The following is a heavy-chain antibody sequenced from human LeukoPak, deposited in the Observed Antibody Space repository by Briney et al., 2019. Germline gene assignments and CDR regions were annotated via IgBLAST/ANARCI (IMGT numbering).Heavy chain of an antibody. CDR3: ARSVAGTHYYYYYMDV. J-gene: IGHJ6*03. CDR1: GGSISSYY. Sequence: SETLSLTCTVSGGSISSYYWSWIRQPAGKGLEWIGRIYTSGSTNYNPSLKGRVTMSVDTSKNQFSLKLSSVTAADTAVYYCARSVAGTHYYYYYMDVWGKGTTVTVSS. D-gene: IGHD6-19*01. V-gene: IGHV4-4*07. CDR2: IYTSGST.